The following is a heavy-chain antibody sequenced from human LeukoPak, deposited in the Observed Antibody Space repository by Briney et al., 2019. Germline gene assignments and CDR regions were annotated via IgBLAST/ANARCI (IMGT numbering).Heavy chain of an antibody. V-gene: IGHV4-39*07. J-gene: IGHJ5*02. CDR3: ARDLGYGSVWFDP. CDR2: IYYSGST. Sequence: PSETLSLTCTVSGGSISSSSYYWGWIRQPPGKGLEWIGSIYYSGSTYYNPSLKSRVTISVDTSKNQFSLKLSSVTAADTAVYYCARDLGYGSVWFDPWGQGTLVTVSS. CDR1: GGSISSSSYY. D-gene: IGHD3-10*01.